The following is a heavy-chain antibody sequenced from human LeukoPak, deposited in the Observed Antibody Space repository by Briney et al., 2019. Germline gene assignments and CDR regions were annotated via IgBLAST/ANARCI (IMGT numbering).Heavy chain of an antibody. D-gene: IGHD6-13*01. J-gene: IGHJ4*02. CDR1: GFTFSDYS. Sequence: PGGSLRLSCAASGFTFSDYSMTWIRQAPGKGLEWVSYITSSSSTIYYADSVKGRFTISRDNAKNSLYLQMNSLRAEDTAVYYCARGSQQLVYWGQGTLVTVSS. CDR2: ITSSSSTI. V-gene: IGHV3-11*01. CDR3: ARGSQQLVY.